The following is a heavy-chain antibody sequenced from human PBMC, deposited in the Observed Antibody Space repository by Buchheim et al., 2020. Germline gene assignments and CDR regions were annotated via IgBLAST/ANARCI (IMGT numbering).Heavy chain of an antibody. J-gene: IGHJ4*02. CDR1: GFTFSSYA. Sequence: QVQLVESGGGVVQPGRSLRLSCAASGFTFSSYAMHWVRQAPGKGLEWVAVISYDGSNKYYADSVKGRFTISRDNSKNTLYLQMNSLRAEDTAVYYCARAVHKAHFFDYWGQGTL. D-gene: IGHD3-10*02. V-gene: IGHV3-30*04. CDR2: ISYDGSNK. CDR3: ARAVHKAHFFDY.